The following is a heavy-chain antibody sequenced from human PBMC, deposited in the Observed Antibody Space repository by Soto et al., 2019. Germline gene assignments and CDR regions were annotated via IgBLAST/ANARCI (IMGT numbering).Heavy chain of an antibody. V-gene: IGHV1-18*04. D-gene: IGHD6-6*01. Sequence: ASVKVSCKASGYTFTSYGISWVRQAPGQGLEWMGWISAYNGNTNYAQKLQGRVTMTTDTSTSTAYMELRSLRSGDTAVYYCERDSNKEARNGNYYYCMDVWGQGTPVTVSS. CDR1: GYTFTSYG. J-gene: IGHJ6*02. CDR3: ERDSNKEARNGNYYYCMDV. CDR2: ISAYNGNT.